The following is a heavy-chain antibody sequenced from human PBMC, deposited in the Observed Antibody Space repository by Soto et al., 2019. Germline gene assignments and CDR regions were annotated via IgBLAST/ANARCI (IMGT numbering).Heavy chain of an antibody. V-gene: IGHV3-64*01. D-gene: IGHD3-3*01. Sequence: EVQLVESGGGLVQPGGSLRLSCAASGFTFSSYAMHWVRQAPGKGLEYVSAISSNVGSTYYANSVKGRFTISRDNSTNTMYLQMGSLRAEDMAVYYCERDLVQEWLLCGYYYMDVWGKGTTVTVSS. J-gene: IGHJ6*03. CDR1: GFTFSSYA. CDR2: ISSNVGST. CDR3: ERDLVQEWLLCGYYYMDV.